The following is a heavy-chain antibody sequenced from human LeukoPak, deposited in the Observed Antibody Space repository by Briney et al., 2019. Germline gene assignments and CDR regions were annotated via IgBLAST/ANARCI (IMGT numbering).Heavy chain of an antibody. D-gene: IGHD4-23*01. CDR3: ARDRAGGNSPYGY. J-gene: IGHJ4*02. Sequence: GGSLRLSCAASGFTVSSNYMSWVRQAPGKGLEWVSFIFSSGNTYYADSVKGRFTISRDNSKNTLYLQMNSLTADDTAVYYCARDRAGGNSPYGYWGRGTLVTVSS. V-gene: IGHV3-53*01. CDR2: IFSSGNT. CDR1: GFTVSSNY.